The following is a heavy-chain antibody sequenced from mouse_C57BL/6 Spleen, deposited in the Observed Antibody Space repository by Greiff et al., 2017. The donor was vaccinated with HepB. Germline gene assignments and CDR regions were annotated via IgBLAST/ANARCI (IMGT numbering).Heavy chain of an antibody. D-gene: IGHD1-1*01. J-gene: IGHJ2*01. Sequence: QVQLQQPGAELVRPGTSVKLSCKASGYTFTSYWMHWVKQRPGQGLEWIGVIDPSDSYTNYNQKFKGKATLTVDTSSSTAYMQLSSLTSEDSAVYYCARGPYYGSSYGYFDYWGQGTTLTVSS. CDR2: IDPSDSYT. V-gene: IGHV1-59*01. CDR3: ARGPYYGSSYGYFDY. CDR1: GYTFTSYW.